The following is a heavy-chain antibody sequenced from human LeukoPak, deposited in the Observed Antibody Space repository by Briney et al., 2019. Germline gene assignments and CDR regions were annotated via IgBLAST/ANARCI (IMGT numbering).Heavy chain of an antibody. CDR1: GFTFSSYA. V-gene: IGHV3-30*04. Sequence: PGGSLRLSCAASGFTFSSYAMHWVRQAPGKGLEWVAVISYDGSNKYYADSVKGRFTISRDNSKNTLYLQMNSLRAEDTAVYYCAKEQGKRWLQLSFDYWGQGTLVTVSS. D-gene: IGHD5-24*01. CDR3: AKEQGKRWLQLSFDY. CDR2: ISYDGSNK. J-gene: IGHJ4*02.